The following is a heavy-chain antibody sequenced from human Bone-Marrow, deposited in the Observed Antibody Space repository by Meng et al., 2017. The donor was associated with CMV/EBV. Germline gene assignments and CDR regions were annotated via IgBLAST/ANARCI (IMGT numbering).Heavy chain of an antibody. J-gene: IGHJ4*02. V-gene: IGHV3-30*04. D-gene: IGHD1-26*01. Sequence: CAASGFTFSGYAMHWVRQAPGKGLEWVAVISYDGSNKYYADSVKGRFTISRDNSKNTLYLQMNSLRAEDTAVYYCARDGLGADGQPDYWGQGTLDPVSS. CDR2: ISYDGSNK. CDR3: ARDGLGADGQPDY. CDR1: GFTFSGYA.